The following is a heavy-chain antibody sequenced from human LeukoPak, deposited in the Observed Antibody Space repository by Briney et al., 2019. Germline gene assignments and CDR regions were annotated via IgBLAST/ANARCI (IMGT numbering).Heavy chain of an antibody. CDR1: GFTISSYA. V-gene: IGHV3-23*01. CDR2: ISGSGGSGGST. J-gene: IGHJ6*02. CDR3: AKGTPFYAMDV. D-gene: IGHD1-7*01. Sequence: GGSLRLSCAASGFTISSYAMSWVRQAPGKGLEWVSLISGSGGSGGSTYYADSVKGRFTISRDNSKSKLYLQMNSLRAEDTALYYCAKGTPFYAMDVWGQGTTVIVSS.